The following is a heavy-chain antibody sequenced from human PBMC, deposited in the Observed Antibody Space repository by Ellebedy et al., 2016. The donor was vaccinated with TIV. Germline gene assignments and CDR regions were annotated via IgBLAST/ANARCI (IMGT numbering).Heavy chain of an antibody. V-gene: IGHV4-59*01. CDR1: GDSIRSFY. J-gene: IGHJ4*02. Sequence: MPSETLSLTCNVSGDSIRSFYWSWVRQSPGKGLEWIGYVHSSWGANYNPSLENRVTMFVDTSKNQISLKLSSVTDADTAVYYCARLQTRGNCYIDYWGQGTLVTVSS. CDR3: ARLQTRGNCYIDY. CDR2: VHSSWGA. D-gene: IGHD1-26*01.